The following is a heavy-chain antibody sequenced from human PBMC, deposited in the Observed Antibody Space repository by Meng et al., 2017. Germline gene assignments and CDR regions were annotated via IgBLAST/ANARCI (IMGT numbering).Heavy chain of an antibody. V-gene: IGHV3-73*01. J-gene: IGHJ6*02. CDR3: TRHWTMVRGVIRGGYYYYGMDV. CDR2: IRSKANSYAT. Sequence: GESLKISCAASGFIFSGSAMHWVRQASGKGLEWVGRIRSKANSYATAYAASVKGRFTISRDDSKNTAYLQMNSLKTEDTAVYYCTRHWTMVRGVIRGGYYYYGMDVWGQGTTVTVSS. D-gene: IGHD3-10*01. CDR1: GFIFSGSA.